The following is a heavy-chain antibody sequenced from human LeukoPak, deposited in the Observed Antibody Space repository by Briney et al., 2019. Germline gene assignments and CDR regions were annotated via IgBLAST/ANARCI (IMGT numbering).Heavy chain of an antibody. V-gene: IGHV3-23*01. D-gene: IGHD3-3*01. CDR2: ISGSGGST. CDR1: GFTFSSYA. CDR3: AKGSKYYDFWSGYITSS. J-gene: IGHJ4*02. Sequence: GGSLRLSCAASGFTFSSYAMSWVRQAPGKGLEWVSAISGSGGSTYYADPVKGRFTISRDNSKNTLYLQMNSLRAEDTAVYYCAKGSKYYDFWSGYITSSRGQGTLVTVSS.